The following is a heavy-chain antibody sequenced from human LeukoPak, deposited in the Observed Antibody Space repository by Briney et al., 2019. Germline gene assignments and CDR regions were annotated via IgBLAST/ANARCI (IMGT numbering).Heavy chain of an antibody. Sequence: GGSLRLSCAASGFTFSNYGMRWARQAPGRGLEWVAVISYDGSNKYYADSVKGRFTISRDDSKNTLYVQMNSLRADDTAVYYCARSLFSSSQHFDYWGQGTLVTVSS. CDR3: ARSLFSSSQHFDY. J-gene: IGHJ4*02. CDR2: ISYDGSNK. CDR1: GFTFSNYG. V-gene: IGHV3-30*03. D-gene: IGHD6-13*01.